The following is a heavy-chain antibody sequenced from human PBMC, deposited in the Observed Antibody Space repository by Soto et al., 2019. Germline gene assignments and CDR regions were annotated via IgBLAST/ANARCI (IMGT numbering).Heavy chain of an antibody. Sequence: QLQLQESGPGLVKPSETLSLTCTVSGGSISSSSYYWGWIRQPPGKGLEWIGSIYYSGSTYYNPSLKSRVTISVATSKNQFALKLSFVTAADTAVYYCARRRGHYDSSGYYHAFDIWGQGTMVTVSS. J-gene: IGHJ3*02. V-gene: IGHV4-39*01. CDR1: GGSISSSSYY. D-gene: IGHD3-22*01. CDR3: ARRRGHYDSSGYYHAFDI. CDR2: IYYSGST.